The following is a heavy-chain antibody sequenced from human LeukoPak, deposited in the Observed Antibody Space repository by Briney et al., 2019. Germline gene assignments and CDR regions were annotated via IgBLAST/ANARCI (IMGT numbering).Heavy chain of an antibody. D-gene: IGHD2-8*01. J-gene: IGHJ4*02. CDR2: IIPIFGTA. V-gene: IGHV1-69*05. CDR1: GGTFSSYG. CDR3: AGQIVLTDYFDY. Sequence: ASVKVSCKASGGTFSSYGFSWARQAPGQGLEWMGRIIPIFGTANYAQKFQGRVTITTDESTSTAYMELSSLRSEDTAVYYCAGQIVLTDYFDYWGQGTLVTVSS.